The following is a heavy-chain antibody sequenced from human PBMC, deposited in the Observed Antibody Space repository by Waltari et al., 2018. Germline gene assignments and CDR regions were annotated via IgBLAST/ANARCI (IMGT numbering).Heavy chain of an antibody. V-gene: IGHV3-74*01. Sequence: EVQLVESGGGLVQQGGSLRLSCAASGLSFSTSWLHWVRHVPGKGLVWVSRINGDGSSTSYADSVRGRFTISRDNAKNTLYLQMNSLRTEDTAVYYCARPHSTSHYVSDYWGQGTQVTVSS. CDR3: ARPHSTSHYVSDY. D-gene: IGHD4-4*01. J-gene: IGHJ4*02. CDR1: GLSFSTSW. CDR2: INGDGSST.